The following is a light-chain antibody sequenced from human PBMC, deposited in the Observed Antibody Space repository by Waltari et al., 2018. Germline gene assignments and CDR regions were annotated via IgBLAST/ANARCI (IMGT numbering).Light chain of an antibody. J-gene: IGLJ2*01. CDR1: SSAVGSYTL. V-gene: IGLV2-23*01. Sequence: QSALTQPASVSGSPGQSITISCTGTSSAVGSYTLVSWYQQHPGKAPKLTLYEGSKRPARVSHRFSGSKSGNTASLTFSGLQAEDEADYYCCSYAGSNTVLFGGGTKLTVL. CDR2: EGS. CDR3: CSYAGSNTVL.